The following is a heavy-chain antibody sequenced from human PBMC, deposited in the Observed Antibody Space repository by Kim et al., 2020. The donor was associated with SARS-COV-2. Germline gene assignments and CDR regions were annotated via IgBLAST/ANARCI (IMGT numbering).Heavy chain of an antibody. D-gene: IGHD1-26*01. CDR2: ISHGSSSI. CDR1: GFTFSGYT. Sequence: GGSLRLSCAASGFTFSGYTMNWVRQAPGKGLEWVSYISHGSSSIYYAASVKGRFTISRESDKNSLYLQMNSLRDDDTAVYYCVRGLGTYYSGFDYWGQGTLVTVSS. CDR3: VRGLGTYYSGFDY. J-gene: IGHJ4*02. V-gene: IGHV3-48*02.